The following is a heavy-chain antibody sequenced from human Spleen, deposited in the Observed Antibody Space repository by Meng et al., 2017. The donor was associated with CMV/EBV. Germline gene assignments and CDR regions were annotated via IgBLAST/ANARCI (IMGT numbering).Heavy chain of an antibody. D-gene: IGHD3-10*01. V-gene: IGHV3-66*02. CDR2: IYSGGST. CDR1: GFTFSSYA. J-gene: IGHJ4*02. CDR3: AKDLYYASGTYLGYFDY. Sequence: GESLKISCAASGFTFSSYAMSWVRQAPGKGLEWVSVIYSGGSTYYADSVKGRFTISRDNSKNTLYLQMNSLRAEDTAVYYCAKDLYYASGTYLGYFDYWGQGTLVTVSS.